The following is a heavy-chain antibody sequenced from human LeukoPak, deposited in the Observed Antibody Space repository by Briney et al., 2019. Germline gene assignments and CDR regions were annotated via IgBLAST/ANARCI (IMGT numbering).Heavy chain of an antibody. CDR2: INQDGSEE. V-gene: IGHV3-7*01. Sequence: GGSLRLSCAASGFIFGDYWMTWVRQAPGKGLEWVANINQDGSEEHYLDSVKGRFTISRDTARNSLSVQMNSLRVEDTALYFCARGARGTTSGYSYFDYWGQGTLVTVSS. CDR1: GFIFGDYW. CDR3: ARGARGTTSGYSYFDY. J-gene: IGHJ4*02. D-gene: IGHD1-1*01.